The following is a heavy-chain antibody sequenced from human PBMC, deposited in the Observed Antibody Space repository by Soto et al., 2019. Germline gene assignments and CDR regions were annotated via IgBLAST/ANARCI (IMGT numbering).Heavy chain of an antibody. J-gene: IGHJ6*03. Sequence: SDTLSLTCAVYGGSFSGYYWSWIRQPPGKGLEWIGEINHSGSTNYNPSLKSRVTISVDTSKNQFSLKLSSVTAADTAVYYCARELGYCSGGSCYSGFWYYYYYMDVWGKGTTVTVSS. CDR3: ARELGYCSGGSCYSGFWYYYYYMDV. V-gene: IGHV4-34*01. D-gene: IGHD2-15*01. CDR2: INHSGST. CDR1: GGSFSGYY.